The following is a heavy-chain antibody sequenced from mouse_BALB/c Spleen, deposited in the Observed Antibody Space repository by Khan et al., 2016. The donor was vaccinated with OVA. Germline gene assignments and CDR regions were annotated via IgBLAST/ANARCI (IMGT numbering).Heavy chain of an antibody. CDR1: GFSLTSYG. V-gene: IGHV2-6*02. Sequence: QVQLKESGPGLVAPSQSLSITCTVSGFSLTSYGVHWVRQPPGKGLEWLVVIWSDGSTNYNSVLKSRLSISKDNSKSQVFLKMNSLQTDDTAIYYCARWFDGYSALYAMDYWGQGTSVNVSS. CDR3: ARWFDGYSALYAMDY. CDR2: IWSDGST. J-gene: IGHJ4*01. D-gene: IGHD2-3*01.